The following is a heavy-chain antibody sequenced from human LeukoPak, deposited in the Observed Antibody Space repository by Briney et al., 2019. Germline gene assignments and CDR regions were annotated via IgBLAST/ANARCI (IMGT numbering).Heavy chain of an antibody. J-gene: IGHJ4*02. D-gene: IGHD3/OR15-3a*01. V-gene: IGHV4-39*01. CDR1: GVCISSSNSY. Sequence: SETLSLTCTVSGVCISSSNSYWGWIRQPPGKGLEWIGSIYYSGNTYYNASLKSQVSISIDTSKNQFSLRLTSVTAADTAVYYCARQTGSGLFILPGGQGTLVTVSS. CDR2: IYYSGNT. CDR3: ARQTGSGLFILP.